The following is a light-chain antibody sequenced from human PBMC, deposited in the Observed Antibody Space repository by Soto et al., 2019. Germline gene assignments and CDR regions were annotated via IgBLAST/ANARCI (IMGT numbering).Light chain of an antibody. Sequence: QSVLTQPPSASGSPGQSVAISCTGTSSDVGGYNYVSWYQQHPGKAPKLMIYEVSNRPLGVSNRFSGSKSGNTASLTISGLQAEDDADYYCTSYTSNSTLDVFGAGNKVTV. CDR2: EVS. CDR3: TSYTSNSTLDV. CDR1: SSDVGGYNY. J-gene: IGLJ1*01. V-gene: IGLV2-14*01.